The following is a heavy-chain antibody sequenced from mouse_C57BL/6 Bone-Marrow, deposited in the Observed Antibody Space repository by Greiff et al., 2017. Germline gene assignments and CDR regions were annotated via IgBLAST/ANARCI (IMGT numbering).Heavy chain of an antibody. Sequence: VQLVESGAELVRPGTSVKMSCKASGYTFTNYWIGWAKQRPGHGLEWIGDIYPGGGYTNYNEKFKGKATLTADKSSSTAYMQFSSLTSEDAAIYYCAREGDYDGGFAYWGQGTLVTVSA. CDR3: AREGDYDGGFAY. V-gene: IGHV1-63*01. J-gene: IGHJ3*01. D-gene: IGHD2-4*01. CDR2: IYPGGGYT. CDR1: GYTFTNYW.